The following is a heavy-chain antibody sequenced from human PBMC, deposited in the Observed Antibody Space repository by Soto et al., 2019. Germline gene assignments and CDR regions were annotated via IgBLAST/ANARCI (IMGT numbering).Heavy chain of an antibody. V-gene: IGHV3-9*01. CDR3: AKSHTTSGWYVTTDY. Sequence: GGSLSLSSAASGFTFGDYAMHWVRQAPGKGLEWVSAISWNSGSIDYADSVKGRFTISRDNAKNSLYLQMNSLRAEDTALYYCAKSHTTSGWYVTTDYWGQGTRVTVSS. CDR1: GFTFGDYA. D-gene: IGHD6-19*01. CDR2: ISWNSGSI. J-gene: IGHJ4*02.